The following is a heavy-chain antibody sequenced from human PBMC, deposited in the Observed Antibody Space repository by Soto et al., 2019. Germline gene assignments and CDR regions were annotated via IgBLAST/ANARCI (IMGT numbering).Heavy chain of an antibody. J-gene: IGHJ4*02. CDR3: ARDPLGAFIAAADY. Sequence: KFQGRVTITRDTSASTAYMELSSLRSEGTAVYYCARDPLGAFIAAADYWGQGTLVTVSS. V-gene: IGHV1-3*01. D-gene: IGHD6-13*01.